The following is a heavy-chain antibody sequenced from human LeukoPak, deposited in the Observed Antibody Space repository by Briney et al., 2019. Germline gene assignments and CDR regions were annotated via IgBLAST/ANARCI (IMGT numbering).Heavy chain of an antibody. V-gene: IGHV3-43*02. CDR1: GFTFDDYG. Sequence: GGSLRLSCAASGFTFDDYGMHWVRQAPGKGLEWVSLISGDGDSTRYADSVKGRFTISRDNSKNFLYLQVDSLRPEDTALYYCAKARYWGSCNRDFHYLAGFWGQGTLVAVSS. J-gene: IGHJ4*02. D-gene: IGHD2/OR15-2a*01. CDR3: AKARYWGSCNRDFHYLAGF. CDR2: ISGDGDST.